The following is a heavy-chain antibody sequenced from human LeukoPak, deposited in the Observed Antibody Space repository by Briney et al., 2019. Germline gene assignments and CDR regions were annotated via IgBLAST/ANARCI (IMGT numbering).Heavy chain of an antibody. D-gene: IGHD3-22*01. CDR1: GYTFTSYG. V-gene: IGHV1-69*04. Sequence: SVKVSCKASGYTFTSYGISWVRQAPGQGLEWMGRIIPILGIANYAQKFQGRVTITADKSTSTAYMELSSLRSEDTAVYYCARSRENYYDSSGYLWGQGTLVTVSS. J-gene: IGHJ4*02. CDR3: ARSRENYYDSSGYL. CDR2: IIPILGIA.